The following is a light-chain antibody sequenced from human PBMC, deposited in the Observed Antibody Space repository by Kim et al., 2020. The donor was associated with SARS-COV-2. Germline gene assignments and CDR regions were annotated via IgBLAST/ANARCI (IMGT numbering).Light chain of an antibody. J-gene: IGLJ2*01. CDR3: NSRDSSGNHPVV. CDR1: SLRSYY. V-gene: IGLV3-19*01. CDR2: GKN. Sequence: SSELTQDPAVSVALGQTVRITCQGDSLRSYYASWYQQKPGQAPVLVIYGKNNRPSGIPDRFSGSSSGNTASLTITGAQAEDEADYYCNSRDSSGNHPVVLGGGTKLTV.